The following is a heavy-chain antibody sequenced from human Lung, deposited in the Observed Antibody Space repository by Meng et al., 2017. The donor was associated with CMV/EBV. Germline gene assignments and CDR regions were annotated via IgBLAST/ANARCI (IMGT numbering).Heavy chain of an antibody. CDR3: AREYGSSSAVDY. D-gene: IGHD6-6*01. CDR2: ISFDGGTR. J-gene: IGHJ4*02. CDR1: GFTFSRYA. Sequence: GGSLRLSCAASGFTFSRYAFHWVRQAPGKGLEWVAVISFDGGTRYYADSVKGRFTISRDSSRNSLYLQLNSLRPEDTAVYYCAREYGSSSAVDYWGQGTLVXVSS. V-gene: IGHV3-30*14.